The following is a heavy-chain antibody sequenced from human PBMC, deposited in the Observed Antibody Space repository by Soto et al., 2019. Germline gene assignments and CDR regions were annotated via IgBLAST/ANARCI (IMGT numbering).Heavy chain of an antibody. CDR1: GLTFAGYS. CDR2: ISSSGRYI. CDR3: ARADTNGYYYPDY. J-gene: IGHJ4*02. V-gene: IGHV3-21*01. D-gene: IGHD3-22*01. Sequence: GGSLRLSCAASGLTFAGYSINWVRQAPGKGLEWVSSISSSGRYIYYADSWKGRSTISRDNAKNSVELLMNTLRVDDTAVYYCARADTNGYYYPDYWGQGTLVTVSS.